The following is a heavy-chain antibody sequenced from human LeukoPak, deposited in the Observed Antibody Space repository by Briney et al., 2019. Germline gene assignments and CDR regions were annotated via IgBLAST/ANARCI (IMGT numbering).Heavy chain of an antibody. Sequence: SETLSLTCTAYGGSISSYYWSWIRQPPRKGLEWIGYIYYSGSTNYNPSLKSRVTLSVDTPKNQFSLKLSSVTAADTAVYYCARYGDYDIRYFDYWGQGTLVTVSS. CDR2: IYYSGST. CDR3: ARYGDYDIRYFDY. CDR1: GGSISSYY. J-gene: IGHJ4*02. D-gene: IGHD4-17*01. V-gene: IGHV4-59*01.